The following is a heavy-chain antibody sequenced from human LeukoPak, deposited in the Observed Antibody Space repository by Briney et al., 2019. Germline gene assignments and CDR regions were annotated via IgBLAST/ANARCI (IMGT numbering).Heavy chain of an antibody. V-gene: IGHV1-46*01. D-gene: IGHD4-4*01. CDR2: INPSGGST. CDR3: ARDPDPIDQDYSTYESPFDY. Sequence: GASVKVSCTASGYTFTSYYMHWVRQAPGQGLEWMGMINPSGGSTSYAQKFQGRVTMTRDTSTSTVYMELSSLRSEDTAVYYCARDPDPIDQDYSTYESPFDYWGQGTLVTVSS. CDR1: GYTFTSYY. J-gene: IGHJ4*02.